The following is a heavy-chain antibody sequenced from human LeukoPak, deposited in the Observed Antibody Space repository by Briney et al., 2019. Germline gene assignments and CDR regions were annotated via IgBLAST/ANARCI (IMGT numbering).Heavy chain of an antibody. CDR1: RFTFSNAW. D-gene: IGHD6-13*01. CDR3: AQQQLVRSDY. V-gene: IGHV3-15*01. Sequence: GGSLRLSCVASRFTFSNAWSWVRQAPGKGLEWVGRIKSKSDGGTTDYAAPVKGRFTISRDDSENTLYLQMNSLKTEDTAVYYCAQQQLVRSDYWGQGTLVTVSS. CDR2: IKSKSDGGTT. J-gene: IGHJ4*02.